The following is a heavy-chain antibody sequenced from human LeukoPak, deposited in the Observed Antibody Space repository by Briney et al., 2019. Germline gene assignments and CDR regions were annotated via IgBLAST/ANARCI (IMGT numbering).Heavy chain of an antibody. CDR2: ISATGGST. D-gene: IGHD6-19*01. V-gene: IGHV3-23*01. CDR3: AKEDSSAFFDY. J-gene: IGHJ4*02. Sequence: PGGSLRLSCVASGFTFSSYAMSWARQAPGKGLEWVSTISATGGSTYYADSVKGRFAISRDNSKNTLYLQMSSLRAEDTAVYYCAKEDSSAFFDYWGQGTLVTVSS. CDR1: GFTFSSYA.